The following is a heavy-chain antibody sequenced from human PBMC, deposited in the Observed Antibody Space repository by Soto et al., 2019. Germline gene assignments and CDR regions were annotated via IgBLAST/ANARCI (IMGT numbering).Heavy chain of an antibody. J-gene: IGHJ6*02. D-gene: IGHD1-1*01. CDR2: ISASGGST. V-gene: IGHV3-23*01. Sequence: GGSLRLSCAASGSTFSRYAMNWVRQAPGKGLEWVSGISASGGSTYYADFVKGRITISRDNPKSTLYLQMNSLRVDDTGEYYCARDRGTTGMLDYYYGMDVSGRGTRVTVSS. CDR1: GSTFSRYA. CDR3: ARDRGTTGMLDYYYGMDV.